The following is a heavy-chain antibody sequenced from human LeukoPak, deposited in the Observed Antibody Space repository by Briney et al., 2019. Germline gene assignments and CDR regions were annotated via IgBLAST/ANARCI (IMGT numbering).Heavy chain of an antibody. V-gene: IGHV3-21*06. CDR3: ARDEGLKVATITLQK. J-gene: IGHJ4*02. Sequence: TGGSLRLSCAASGFTFNTYSMNWVRQAPGKGLEWVSSISSSSSYLFYADSVKGRFTISRDNAKNSLYLQMNSLRPEDTAVYYCARDEGLKVATITLQKWGQGTLVTASS. D-gene: IGHD5-24*01. CDR1: GFTFNTYS. CDR2: ISSSSSYL.